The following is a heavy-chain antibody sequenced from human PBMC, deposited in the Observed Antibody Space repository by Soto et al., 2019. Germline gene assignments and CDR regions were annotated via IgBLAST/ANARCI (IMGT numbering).Heavy chain of an antibody. D-gene: IGHD3-3*01. V-gene: IGHV3-23*01. J-gene: IGHJ4*02. CDR3: AKDTDATFSPQDY. CDR2: ISGSGGST. CDR1: GFTFTTYA. Sequence: EVQLLESGGDLVQPGGSLRLSCAASGFTFTTYAMTWVRQAPGKGLEWVSAISGSGGSTYYADSVKGRFTISRDNSKDTLYLQMNSLRAEDTAVYYSAKDTDATFSPQDYWGQGTLVRVSS.